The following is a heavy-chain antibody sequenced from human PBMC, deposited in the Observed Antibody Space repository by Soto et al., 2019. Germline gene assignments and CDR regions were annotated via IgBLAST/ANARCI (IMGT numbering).Heavy chain of an antibody. Sequence: QLQLQESGPGVLKPSETLSLTCSVSDGCISNSNYYWAWIRQPPGKGLEWIGSIYYSGTTYYKPSLKSRVTIFVNTSKNQFSLRVNSVTAADTSVYYCARRDFYGGNFDLCCRDTLVNVSS. J-gene: IGHJ2*01. V-gene: IGHV4-39*01. CDR1: DGCISNSNYY. D-gene: IGHD4-17*01. CDR2: IYYSGTT. CDR3: ARRDFYGGNFDL.